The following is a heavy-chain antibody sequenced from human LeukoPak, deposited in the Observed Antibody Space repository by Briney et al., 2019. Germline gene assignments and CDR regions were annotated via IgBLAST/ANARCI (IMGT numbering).Heavy chain of an antibody. V-gene: IGHV3-30-3*01. CDR3: ARGLPGGFVGFSSSYYPLDH. D-gene: IGHD6-13*01. CDR2: ASYDGGNK. CDR1: RFAFSRYS. Sequence: PGRSLRLSCAASRFAFSRYSMHWVRQAPGKGLEWVAVASYDGGNKYYAGSVKGRFIISRDNSKNTLSLQMNSLRLEDTAVYYCARGLPGGFVGFSSSYYPLDHWGQGTLVTVSS. J-gene: IGHJ4*02.